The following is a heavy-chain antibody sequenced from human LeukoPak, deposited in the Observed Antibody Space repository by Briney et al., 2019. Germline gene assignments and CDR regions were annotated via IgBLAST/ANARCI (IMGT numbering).Heavy chain of an antibody. CDR2: IIPILGIA. V-gene: IGHV1-69*04. Sequence: SVKVSFKASGGTFSSYAISWVRQAPGQGLEWMGRIIPILGIANYAQKFQGRVTITADKSTSTAYMELSSLRSEDTAVYYCASGPYYYDSSGSFDYWGQGTLVTVSS. D-gene: IGHD3-22*01. CDR1: GGTFSSYA. J-gene: IGHJ4*02. CDR3: ASGPYYYDSSGSFDY.